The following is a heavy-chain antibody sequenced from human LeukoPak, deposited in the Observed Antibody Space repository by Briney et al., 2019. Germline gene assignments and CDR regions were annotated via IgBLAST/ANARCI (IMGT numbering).Heavy chain of an antibody. V-gene: IGHV4-59*01. CDR2: IHYSGNT. D-gene: IGHD3-22*01. J-gene: IGHJ3*02. CDR3: ARDVYYYDSSHSRAFDI. CDR1: GGSISSYY. Sequence: SETLSLTCTVSGGSISSYYWSWIRQPPGEGLEWIGYIHYSGNTNYNPSLKSRVTISVDTSKNHFSLKLSSVTAADTAVYYCARDVYYYDSSHSRAFDIWGQGTMVTVSS.